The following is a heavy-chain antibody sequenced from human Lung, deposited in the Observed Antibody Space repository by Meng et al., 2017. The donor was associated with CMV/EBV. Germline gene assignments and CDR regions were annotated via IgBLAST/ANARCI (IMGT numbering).Heavy chain of an antibody. V-gene: IGHV5-51*01. Sequence: GESXKISCKGSGYSFTSYWIGWVRQMPGKGLEWMGIIYPGDSDTRYSPSFQGQVTISADKSISTAHLQWSSLKASDTAMYYCARSFYDFWSGYTDYYYGMDVWXQGTTVTVSS. J-gene: IGHJ6*02. CDR1: GYSFTSYW. CDR2: IYPGDSDT. D-gene: IGHD3-3*01. CDR3: ARSFYDFWSGYTDYYYGMDV.